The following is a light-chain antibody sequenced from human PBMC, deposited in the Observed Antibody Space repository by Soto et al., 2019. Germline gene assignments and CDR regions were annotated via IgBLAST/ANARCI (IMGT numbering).Light chain of an antibody. J-gene: IGKJ3*01. CDR2: AAS. Sequence: DIQMTQSPSSLSASVGDRVTITCRASQTISNHLNWYQRKPGQAPKLLIYAASSMHSGVPSRFSSSGSGTDFSLTISNLQPEDFATYYCQQSHTTPLFTFGPGTKVDIK. CDR3: QQSHTTPLFT. CDR1: QTISNH. V-gene: IGKV1-39*01.